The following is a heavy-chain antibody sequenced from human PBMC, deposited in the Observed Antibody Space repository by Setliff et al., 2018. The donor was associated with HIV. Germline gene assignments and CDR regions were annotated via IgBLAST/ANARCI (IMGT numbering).Heavy chain of an antibody. CDR2: LSDSGGTT. D-gene: IGHD6-19*01. J-gene: IGHJ3*02. CDR1: GFAFSSNA. CDR3: AKGPYRQWRGTDSFDI. Sequence: GSLRLSCEASGFAFSSNAMSWVRQSPGKGLEWVSSLSDSGGTTFYVDSVKGRFTISRDNSKNTLYLQMSSLRVEDTAVYHCAKGPYRQWRGTDSFDIWGRGTTVTVSS. V-gene: IGHV3-23*01.